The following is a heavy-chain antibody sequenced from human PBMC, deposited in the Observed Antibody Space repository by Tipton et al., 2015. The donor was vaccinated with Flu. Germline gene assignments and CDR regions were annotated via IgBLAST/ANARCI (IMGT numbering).Heavy chain of an antibody. CDR2: VYHGGTT. CDR3: ATTTYYYGSGTHDY. D-gene: IGHD3-10*01. Sequence: GLVKPSETLSLTCTVSGYSISSRYYWGWIRQPPGKGLEWIGCVYHGGTTYYNPSPKGRVALSLDTFNNQFSLKLTSVTAADTAVYFCATTTYYYGSGTHDYWGQRTLVTVTT. CDR1: GYSISSRYY. J-gene: IGHJ4*02. V-gene: IGHV4-38-2*02.